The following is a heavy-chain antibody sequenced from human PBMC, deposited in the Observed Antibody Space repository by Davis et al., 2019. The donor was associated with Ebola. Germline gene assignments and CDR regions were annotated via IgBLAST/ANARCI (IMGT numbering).Heavy chain of an antibody. D-gene: IGHD6-19*01. CDR2: IKEDGSQI. CDR1: ELTFSTRW. V-gene: IGHV3-7*01. Sequence: GESLKISCEASELTFSTRWMGWLRQAPGKGLEWVADIKEDGSQINYVDSVKGRFTISRDNARNSLFLHMNSLRTEDTAVYYCAKDSGWQMSPWGQGTLVIVSS. J-gene: IGHJ5*02. CDR3: AKDSGWQMSP.